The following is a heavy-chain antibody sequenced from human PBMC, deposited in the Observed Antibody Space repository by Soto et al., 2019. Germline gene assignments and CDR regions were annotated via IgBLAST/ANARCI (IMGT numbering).Heavy chain of an antibody. CDR3: TTDLFYYDSSGYDY. CDR1: GFTFSNAW. V-gene: IGHV3-15*01. CDR2: IKSKTDGGTT. D-gene: IGHD3-22*01. Sequence: GESLKISCAASGFTFSNAWMSWVRQAPGKGLEWVGRIKSKTDGGTTDYAAPVKGRFTISRDDSKNTLYLQMNSLKTEDTAVYYCTTDLFYYDSSGYDYWGQGTLVTVSS. J-gene: IGHJ4*02.